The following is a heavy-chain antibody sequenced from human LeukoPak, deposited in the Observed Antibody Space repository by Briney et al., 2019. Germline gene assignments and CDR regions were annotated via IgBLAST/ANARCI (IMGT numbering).Heavy chain of an antibody. Sequence: SETLSLTCAVYGGSLSGYYWSWIRQPPGKGLEWIGEINHSGSTNYNPSLKSRVTISVDTSKNQFSLKLSSVTAADTAVYYCARGRYCSSTSCYAGGSWFDPWGQGTLVTVSS. CDR2: INHSGST. CDR1: GGSLSGYY. J-gene: IGHJ5*02. CDR3: ARGRYCSSTSCYAGGSWFDP. D-gene: IGHD2-2*01. V-gene: IGHV4-34*01.